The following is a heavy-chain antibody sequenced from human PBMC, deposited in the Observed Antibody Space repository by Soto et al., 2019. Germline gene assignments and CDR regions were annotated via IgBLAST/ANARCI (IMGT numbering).Heavy chain of an antibody. CDR2: IIPIFGRA. V-gene: IGHV1-69*12. J-gene: IGHJ5*02. D-gene: IGHD3-22*01. CDR3: ARDRGPSSGYYPYWFDP. Sequence: QVQLVQSGAEVKKPGSSVMVSCKASGGTFSSYAITWMRQAPGQGLEWMGGIIPIFGRANYAQKFQARVTITADESTSTAYMELSSLRSEDTAVYYCARDRGPSSGYYPYWFDPWGQGTLVTVSS. CDR1: GGTFSSYA.